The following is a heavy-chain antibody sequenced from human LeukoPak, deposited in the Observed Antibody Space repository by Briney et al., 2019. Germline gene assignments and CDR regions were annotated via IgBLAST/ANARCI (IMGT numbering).Heavy chain of an antibody. CDR1: GFTFSNYD. Sequence: PGGSLRLSCAASGFTFSNYDMHWVRQAPGKGLEWVPAISSSSSYIYYADSIKGRLTISRDNAENSLYLQMNSLRAVDTAVYFCARGEEKATITALDSWGQGTLVTVSS. CDR3: ARGEEKATITALDS. J-gene: IGHJ4*02. V-gene: IGHV3-21*01. D-gene: IGHD5-12*01. CDR2: ISSSSSYI.